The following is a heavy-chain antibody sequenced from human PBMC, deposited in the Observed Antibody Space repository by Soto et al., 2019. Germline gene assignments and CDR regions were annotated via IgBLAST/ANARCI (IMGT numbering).Heavy chain of an antibody. J-gene: IGHJ6*02. D-gene: IGHD3-10*01. CDR3: ARKSHPRFGGRDYYYYGMDV. CDR1: GYSFTSYW. CDR2: IYPGDSDT. V-gene: IGHV5-51*04. Sequence: GESLKISCNGSGYSFTSYWIGWVRQMPGKGLEWMGIIYPGDSDTRYSPSFQGQVTISADKPISTAYLQWSSLKASDTAMYYCARKSHPRFGGRDYYYYGMDVWGQGTTVTVSS.